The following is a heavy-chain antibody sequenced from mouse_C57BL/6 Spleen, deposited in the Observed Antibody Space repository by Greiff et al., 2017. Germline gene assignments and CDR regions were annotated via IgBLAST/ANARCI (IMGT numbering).Heavy chain of an antibody. CDR3: ARRAPSWYFDG. CDR1: GYTFTDYY. V-gene: IGHV1-19*01. D-gene: IGHD3-3*01. CDR2: INPYNGGT. J-gene: IGHJ1*03. Sequence: DVQLQESGPVLVKPGASVKMSCKASGYTFTDYYMNWVKQSHGKSLEWIGVINPYNGGTSYNQKFKGKATLTVDKSSSTAYMELNSLTSEDSAVYYCARRAPSWYFDGWGTGTTVTVAS.